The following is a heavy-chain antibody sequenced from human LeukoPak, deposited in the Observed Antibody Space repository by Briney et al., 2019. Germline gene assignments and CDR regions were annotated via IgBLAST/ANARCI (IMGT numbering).Heavy chain of an antibody. V-gene: IGHV4-39*07. CDR3: AREGVYSSSSEGSGPFDY. CDR2: IYYSGST. Sequence: TSSETLSLTCTVSGGSISSSSYYWGWIRQPPGKGLEWIGSIYYSGSTYYNPSLKSRVTISVDTSKNQFSLRLSSVTAADTAVYYCAREGVYSSSSEGSGPFDYWGQGTLVTVSS. D-gene: IGHD6-6*01. J-gene: IGHJ4*02. CDR1: GGSISSSSYY.